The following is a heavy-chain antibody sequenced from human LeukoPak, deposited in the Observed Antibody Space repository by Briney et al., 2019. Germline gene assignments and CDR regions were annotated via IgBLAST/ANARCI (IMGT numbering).Heavy chain of an antibody. CDR3: ARGGPYSSSYYYYMDV. CDR1: GGSISSYY. J-gene: IGHJ6*03. D-gene: IGHD6-13*01. CDR2: ISTRGST. V-gene: IGHV4-4*09. Sequence: SETLSLTCTVSGGSISSYYWSWIRHPPGKGLEWIGYISTRGSTNFNPSLKSRVTISVDTSKNQFSLKLSSVTAADMAVYYCARGGPYSSSYYYYMDVWGKGTTVTVSS.